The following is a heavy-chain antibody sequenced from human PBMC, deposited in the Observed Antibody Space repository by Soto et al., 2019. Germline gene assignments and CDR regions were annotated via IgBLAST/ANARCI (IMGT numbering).Heavy chain of an antibody. CDR2: ISGSGGST. CDR1: GFTFSSYA. J-gene: IGHJ4*02. V-gene: IGHV3-23*01. D-gene: IGHD5-18*01. Sequence: QRGGSLRVSCAVAGFTFSSYAMNWGRQAPGKGLEWVSGISGSGGSTYHADSVKGRLTISRDNSKNTLYLQMNSLRAEDTAVYYCAKGHGYGFDYWGQGTLVTVSS. CDR3: AKGHGYGFDY.